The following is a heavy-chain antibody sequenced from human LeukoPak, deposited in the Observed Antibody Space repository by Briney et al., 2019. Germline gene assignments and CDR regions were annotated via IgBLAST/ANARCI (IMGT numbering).Heavy chain of an antibody. D-gene: IGHD6-19*01. Sequence: GASVKVSCKASGGTFSSYAISWVRQAPGQGLEWMGGIIPIFGTANYAQKSQGRVTITADKSTSTAYMELSSLRSEDTAVYYCACSSGWFVDWFDPWGQGTLVTVSS. CDR3: ACSSGWFVDWFDP. CDR2: IIPIFGTA. V-gene: IGHV1-69*06. CDR1: GGTFSSYA. J-gene: IGHJ5*02.